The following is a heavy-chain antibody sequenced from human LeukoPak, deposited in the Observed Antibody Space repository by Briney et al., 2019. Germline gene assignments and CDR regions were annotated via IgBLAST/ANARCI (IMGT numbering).Heavy chain of an antibody. V-gene: IGHV4-34*01. CDR2: INHSGST. J-gene: IGHJ6*03. CDR1: GGSFSGYY. CDR3: ASVYGSGSYGYYYYYMDV. Sequence: SETLSLTCAVYGGSFSGYYWSWIRQPPGKGLEWIGEINHSGSTNYNPSLKSRVTISVDTSKSQFSLKLSSVTAADTAVYYCASVYGSGSYGYYYYYMDVWGKGTTVTISS. D-gene: IGHD3-10*01.